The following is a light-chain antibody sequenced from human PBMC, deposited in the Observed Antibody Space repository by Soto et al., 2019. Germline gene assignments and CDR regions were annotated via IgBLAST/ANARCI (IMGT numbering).Light chain of an antibody. V-gene: IGKV3-20*01. Sequence: EIVLTQSPGTLSLSPGERATLSCRASQSVSSNYLAWYQQKPGQAPRLLIYDASTRAAGIPDRFSGSGSGTDFTLTISRLEAEDFAVYYCHKYASSPWTFGQGAKVEI. CDR2: DAS. J-gene: IGKJ1*01. CDR3: HKYASSPWT. CDR1: QSVSSNY.